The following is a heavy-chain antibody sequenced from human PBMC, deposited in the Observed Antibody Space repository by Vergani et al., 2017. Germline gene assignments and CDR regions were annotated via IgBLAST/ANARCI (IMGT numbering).Heavy chain of an antibody. J-gene: IGHJ4*02. Sequence: QVQVVQSGAEVKKSGASVKVSCKTSAYTFSNYYMHWVRQAPGQGLEWMGIINPSVGHTNYAQKFQGRVTMTRDTSTSTVYKELSSLRSEDTAIYYCARGDYGILTGYRYWVQGTLVTVS. V-gene: IGHV1-46*03. D-gene: IGHD3-9*01. CDR1: AYTFSNYY. CDR3: ARGDYGILTGYRY. CDR2: INPSVGHT.